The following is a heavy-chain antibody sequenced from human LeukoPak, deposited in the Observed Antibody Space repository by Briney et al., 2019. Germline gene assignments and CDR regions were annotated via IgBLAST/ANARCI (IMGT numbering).Heavy chain of an antibody. D-gene: IGHD3-10*01. Sequence: ASVKVSCTASGYTFTSYYMHWVRQAPGQGLEWMGIINPSGGSTSYAQKFQGRVTMTRDTSTSTVYMELSSLRSEDTAVYYCARGGSLWFENSHYMDVWGKGTTVTISS. CDR1: GYTFTSYY. V-gene: IGHV1-46*01. J-gene: IGHJ6*03. CDR2: INPSGGST. CDR3: ARGGSLWFENSHYMDV.